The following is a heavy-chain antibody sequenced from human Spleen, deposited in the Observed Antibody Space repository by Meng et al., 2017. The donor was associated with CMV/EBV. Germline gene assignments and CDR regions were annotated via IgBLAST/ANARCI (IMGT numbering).Heavy chain of an antibody. Sequence: GESLKISCATSGFTVSSSYMHWVRQAPGKGLEWVSVIYSGGITTYYADSVKGRFTISRDNSKNTLYLQMNSLRAEDTAVYYCAKGAAYCSSTSCPFDYWGQGTLVTVSS. CDR3: AKGAAYCSSTSCPFDY. J-gene: IGHJ4*02. D-gene: IGHD2-2*01. CDR1: GFTVSSSY. CDR2: IYSGGITT. V-gene: IGHV3-23*03.